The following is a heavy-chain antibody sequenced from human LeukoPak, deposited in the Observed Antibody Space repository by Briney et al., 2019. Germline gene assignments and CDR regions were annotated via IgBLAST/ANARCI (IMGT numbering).Heavy chain of an antibody. V-gene: IGHV3-23*01. CDR1: GFTFGNNA. Sequence: PGGSRRPSFAASGFTFGNNALAWVRRAPGRGLEWVSVVIGSGDSTYYADSVKGRFTISRDNSKNTLYLQMNSLRVDDTAVYYCAKASGAAAGRLNYWGQGTLVTVSS. CDR2: VIGSGDST. D-gene: IGHD6-13*01. J-gene: IGHJ4*02. CDR3: AKASGAAAGRLNY.